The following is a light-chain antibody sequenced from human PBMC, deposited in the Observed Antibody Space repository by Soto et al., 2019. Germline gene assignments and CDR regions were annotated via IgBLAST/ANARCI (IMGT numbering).Light chain of an antibody. CDR2: GAS. J-gene: IGKJ1*01. Sequence: EIVMTQSPATLSLSPGERATLSCRASQSVSSSYLSWYQQKPGQAPRLLIYGASTRATDMPGRFSGRGSGTEFTLTINSLQSEDFAVYYCQQYRNWPRTFGQGTKVDIK. CDR3: QQYRNWPRT. CDR1: QSVSSSY. V-gene: IGKV3D-7*01.